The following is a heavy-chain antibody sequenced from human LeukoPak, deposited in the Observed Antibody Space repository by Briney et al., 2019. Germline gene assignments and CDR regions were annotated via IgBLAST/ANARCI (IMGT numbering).Heavy chain of an antibody. CDR2: MNPNSGNT. V-gene: IGHV1-8*01. CDR1: GYTFTSYD. J-gene: IGHJ5*02. D-gene: IGHD3-16*01. Sequence: GASVKVSCKASGYTFTSYDINWVRQATEQGLEWMGWMNPNSGNTGYAQKFQGRVTMTRNTSISTAYMELSSLRSEDTAVYYCARAFGGGRLNWFDPWGQGTLVTVSS. CDR3: ARAFGGGRLNWFDP.